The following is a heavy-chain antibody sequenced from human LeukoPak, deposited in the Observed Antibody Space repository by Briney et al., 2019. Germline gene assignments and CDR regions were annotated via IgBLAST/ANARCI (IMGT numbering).Heavy chain of an antibody. J-gene: IGHJ4*02. CDR3: AKAGFDQLRQLDS. V-gene: IGHV3-33*06. CDR2: ILYDGSDK. CDR1: GFTFSTYG. Sequence: GGSLRLSCAASGFTFSTYGMHWVRQAPGKGPEWVAGILYDGSDKYSADSVKGRFTISRDNSKNTLYLQMNSLRVEDTAVYFCAKAGFDQLRQLDSRGQGTLVTVSS. D-gene: IGHD2-2*01.